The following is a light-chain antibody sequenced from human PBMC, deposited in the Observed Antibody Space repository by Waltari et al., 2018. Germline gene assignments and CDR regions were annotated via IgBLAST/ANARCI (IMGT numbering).Light chain of an antibody. V-gene: IGLV2-8*01. CDR1: RSDIGDYDT. Sequence: QSALTQPPSASGSPGQPATIPCTGPRSDIGDYDTVSWSQQHPCKAPNLMIFAVSERPSGVPDRFSGSKSCNKASLTVSGLQPDDEADYYCSSYAGSTMVFGGGTTLTVL. CDR3: SSYAGSTMV. CDR2: AVS. J-gene: IGLJ2*01.